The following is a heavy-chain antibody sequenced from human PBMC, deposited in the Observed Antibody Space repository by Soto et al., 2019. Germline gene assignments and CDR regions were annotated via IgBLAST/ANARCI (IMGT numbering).Heavy chain of an antibody. CDR1: GYACTTYG. CDR3: ARDGERDTGLNFYYYLHGMDA. V-gene: IGHV1-18*04. D-gene: IGHD1-1*01. CDR2: ISPYNGTT. Sequence: ASVKVSCKASGYACTTYGISWVRQAPGQGLEWMGWISPYNGTTKYAEKFQGEMTMTTDTATSTAYMDLRSLRSDDTAVYYCARDGERDTGLNFYYYLHGMDAWGQGT. J-gene: IGHJ6*02.